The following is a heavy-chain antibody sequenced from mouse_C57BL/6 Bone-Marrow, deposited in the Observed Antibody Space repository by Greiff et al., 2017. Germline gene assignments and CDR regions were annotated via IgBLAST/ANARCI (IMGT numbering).Heavy chain of an antibody. D-gene: IGHD1-1*01. J-gene: IGHJ3*01. CDR2: INPNNGGT. Sequence: VQLQQSGPELVKPGASVKISCKASGYTFTDYYMNWVKQSHGKSLEWIGDINPNNGGTSYNQKFKGKATLTVDKSSSTAYMELRSLTSEDSAVYYCARSRVYYYGSSSFAYWGQGTLVTVSA. CDR3: ARSRVYYYGSSSFAY. V-gene: IGHV1-26*01. CDR1: GYTFTDYY.